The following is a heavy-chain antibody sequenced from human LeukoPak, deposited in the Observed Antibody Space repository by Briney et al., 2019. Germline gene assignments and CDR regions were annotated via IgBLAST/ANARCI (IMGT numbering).Heavy chain of an antibody. CDR2: INHSGST. CDR1: GGSFSDYY. CDR3: ARTRYGSGSYYNLDY. D-gene: IGHD3-10*01. Sequence: SETLSLTCAVYGGSFSDYYWSWIRQPPGKGLEWIGEINHSGSTNYNPSLKSRVTISVDTSKNQFSLKLSSVTAADTAVYYCARTRYGSGSYYNLDYWGQGTLVTVSS. V-gene: IGHV4-34*01. J-gene: IGHJ4*02.